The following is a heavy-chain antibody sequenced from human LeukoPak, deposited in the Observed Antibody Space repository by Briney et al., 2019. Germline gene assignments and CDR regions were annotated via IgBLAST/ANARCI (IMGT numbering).Heavy chain of an antibody. CDR2: IIPIFGIA. CDR3: ARGGDGYKFDF. D-gene: IGHD5-24*01. CDR1: GGTFSSYA. Sequence: GASVKVSCKASGGTFSSYAISWVRQAPGQGLEWMGRIIPIFGIANYAQKFQGRVTITADKSTSTAYMELSSLRSEDTAVYYCARGGDGYKFDFWGQGTLVTVSS. V-gene: IGHV1-69*04. J-gene: IGHJ4*02.